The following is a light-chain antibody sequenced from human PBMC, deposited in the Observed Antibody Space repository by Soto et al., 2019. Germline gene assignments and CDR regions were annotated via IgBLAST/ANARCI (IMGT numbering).Light chain of an antibody. J-gene: IGLJ1*01. Sequence: QSALAQPASVSGSPGRSITSSCTGTSGDIGGYNFVSWYHQHPGKAPKLMIYEVSNRPSGVSDRFSGSTSGNTASLTVSGLQAEDEADYYCSSFRSGTTLFGTGTKVTVL. CDR1: SGDIGGYNF. CDR3: SSFRSGTTL. CDR2: EVS. V-gene: IGLV2-14*01.